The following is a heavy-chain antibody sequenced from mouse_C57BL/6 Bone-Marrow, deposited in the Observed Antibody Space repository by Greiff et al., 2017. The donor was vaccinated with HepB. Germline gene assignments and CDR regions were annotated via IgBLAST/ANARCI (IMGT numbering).Heavy chain of an antibody. D-gene: IGHD2-2*01. CDR1: GYSITSGYY. J-gene: IGHJ2*01. CDR2: ISYDGSN. Sequence: EVKLVESGPGLVKPSQSLSLTCSVTGYSITSGYYWNWIRQFPGNKLEWMGYISYDGSNNYNPSLKNRISITRDTSKNQFFLKLNSVTTEDTATYYCAREGDYGYPDYWGQGTTLTVSS. CDR3: AREGDYGYPDY. V-gene: IGHV3-6*01.